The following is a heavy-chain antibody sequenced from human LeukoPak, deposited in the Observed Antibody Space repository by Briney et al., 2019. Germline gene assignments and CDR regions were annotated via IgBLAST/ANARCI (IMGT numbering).Heavy chain of an antibody. Sequence: GGSLRLSCAASGFTFSGSAMHWVRQASGKGLEWMGIIYPGDSDTRYSPSFQGQVTISADKSISTAYLQWSSLKASDTAMYYCAISGGYDSTGTLDYWGQGTLVTVSS. V-gene: IGHV5-51*01. CDR3: AISGGYDSTGTLDY. J-gene: IGHJ4*02. CDR1: GFTFSGSA. D-gene: IGHD5-12*01. CDR2: IYPGDSDT.